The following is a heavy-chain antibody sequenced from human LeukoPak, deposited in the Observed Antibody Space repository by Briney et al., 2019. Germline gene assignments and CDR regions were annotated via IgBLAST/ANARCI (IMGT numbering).Heavy chain of an antibody. CDR3: ARHIADGDYFFDF. CDR1: GDSINNYY. J-gene: IGHJ4*02. D-gene: IGHD4-17*01. Sequence: SETLSLTCSVSGDSINNYYWSWIRQPPGKGLEWIGYIYYSGSTNYNPSLKSRVTMSVYTTKNQVSLKMSSVTAADTAVYYCARHIADGDYFFDFWGQGTLVTVSS. CDR2: IYYSGST. V-gene: IGHV4-59*08.